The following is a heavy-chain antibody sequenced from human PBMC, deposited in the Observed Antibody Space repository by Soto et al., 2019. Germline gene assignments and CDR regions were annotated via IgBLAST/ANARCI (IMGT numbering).Heavy chain of an antibody. CDR1: GFTFSSYG. CDR3: ARDERYFEQYYFDY. CDR2: IWYDGSNK. D-gene: IGHD3-9*01. Sequence: QVQLVESGGGVVQPGRSLRLSCAASGFTFSSYGMHWVRQAPGKGLEWVAVIWYDGSNKYYADSVKGRFTISRDNSKNTLYLQMNSLIAEDTAVYYCARDERYFEQYYFDYWGQGTLVTVSS. J-gene: IGHJ4*02. V-gene: IGHV3-33*01.